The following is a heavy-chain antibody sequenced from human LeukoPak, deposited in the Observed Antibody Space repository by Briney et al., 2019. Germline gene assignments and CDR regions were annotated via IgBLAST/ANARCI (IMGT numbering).Heavy chain of an antibody. CDR3: ATQSGAGIVVVPAATGRWFDP. J-gene: IGHJ5*02. CDR2: FDPEDGET. V-gene: IGHV1-24*01. D-gene: IGHD2-2*01. CDR1: GYTLTELS. Sequence: ASVKVSCKVSGYTLTELSMHWVRQAPGKGREWMGGFDPEDGETIYAQKFQGRVTMTEDTSTDTAYMELSSLRSEDTAVYYCATQSGAGIVVVPAATGRWFDPWGQGTLVTVSS.